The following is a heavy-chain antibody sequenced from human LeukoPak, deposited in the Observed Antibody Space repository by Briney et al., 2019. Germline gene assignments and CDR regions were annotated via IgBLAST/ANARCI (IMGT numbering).Heavy chain of an antibody. D-gene: IGHD2-15*01. J-gene: IGHJ4*02. V-gene: IGHV3-23*01. Sequence: GGTLRLSCAASGFTSSSYAMSWVRQAPGKGLEWVSGISSSGGSTYYADSVKGRFTISRDTSKNTLYLQMNSLRAEDTAVYYCAKDRCSGGSCYTYFDYWGQGTLATVS. CDR3: AKDRCSGGSCYTYFDY. CDR2: ISSSGGST. CDR1: GFTSSSYA.